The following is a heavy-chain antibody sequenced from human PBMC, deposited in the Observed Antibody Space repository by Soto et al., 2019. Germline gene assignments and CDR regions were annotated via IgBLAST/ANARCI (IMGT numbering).Heavy chain of an antibody. Sequence: GASVKVSCKASGYTSADFGISWVRQAPGQGLEWMWWVSGNNGASNPAPKVQGRITMTLDTSTGVSYMALRSLRSDDTAIYYCVRDQKYFRVNGNWFDSWGQGTLVTVYS. J-gene: IGHJ5*01. V-gene: IGHV1-18*04. CDR1: GYTSADFG. CDR2: VSGNNGAS. CDR3: VRDQKYFRVNGNWFDS. D-gene: IGHD2-2*01.